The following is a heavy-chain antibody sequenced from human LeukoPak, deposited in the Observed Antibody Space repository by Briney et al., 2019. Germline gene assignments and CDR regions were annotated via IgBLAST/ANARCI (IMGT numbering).Heavy chain of an antibody. CDR3: ARHPRYSTGWAIDY. CDR2: MYHSGST. V-gene: IGHV4-38-2*02. CDR1: GYSISNAYC. D-gene: IGHD6-19*01. Sequence: SETLSLTCTVSGYSISNAYCWGWIRQPPGKGLEWIGSMYHSGSTYYNASLRSRVTISVDTSKNQFSLKLNSVTAADTAVYYCARHPRYSTGWAIDYWGQGILVTVSS. J-gene: IGHJ4*02.